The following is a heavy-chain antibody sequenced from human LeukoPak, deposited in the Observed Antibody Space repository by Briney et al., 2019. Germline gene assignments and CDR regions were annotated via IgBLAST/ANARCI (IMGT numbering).Heavy chain of an antibody. CDR2: IYFSGGT. Sequence: SETLSLTCTVSGDSISSSNCYWGWIRQPPGKGLEWIGSIYFSGGTYYNASLKSRVTISVDTSKNQFSLQLNSVTPEDTALYYCATLNFDYWGQGTLVTVSS. CDR3: ATLNFDY. J-gene: IGHJ4*02. V-gene: IGHV4-39*01. CDR1: GDSISSSNCY.